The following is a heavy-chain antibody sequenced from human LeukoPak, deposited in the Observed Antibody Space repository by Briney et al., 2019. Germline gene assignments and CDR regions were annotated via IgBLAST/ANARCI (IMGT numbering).Heavy chain of an antibody. CDR1: GFTFDDYA. CDR3: GKASALYYYYMDV. J-gene: IGHJ6*03. Sequence: PGGSLRLSCAASGFTFDDYAMHWVRQAPGKGLEWVSLISWDGGSTYYADSVKGRFTISRDNSKNSLYLQMNSLRAEDTALYYCGKASALYYYYMDVWGKGTTVTVSS. CDR2: ISWDGGST. V-gene: IGHV3-43D*03.